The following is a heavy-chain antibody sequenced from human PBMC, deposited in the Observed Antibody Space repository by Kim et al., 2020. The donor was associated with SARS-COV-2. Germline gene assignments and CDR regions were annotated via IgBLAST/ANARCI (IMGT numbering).Heavy chain of an antibody. D-gene: IGHD3-10*01. V-gene: IGHV5-10-1*01. J-gene: IGHJ4*02. CDR2: T. CDR3: ARRGSNYNFDY. Sequence: TNYSPSFQGNVTIAVEKSISTAYLQWNSLKASDTAIYYCARRGSNYNFDYWGQGTPVTVSS.